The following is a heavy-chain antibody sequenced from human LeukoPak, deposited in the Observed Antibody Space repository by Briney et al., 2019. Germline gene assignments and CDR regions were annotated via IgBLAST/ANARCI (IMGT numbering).Heavy chain of an antibody. CDR1: GDTLTELS. V-gene: IGHV1-24*01. D-gene: IGHD3-9*01. J-gene: IGHJ5*02. CDR2: FDPEDGET. Sequence: ASVKVSCKVSGDTLTELSMHWVRQAPGKGLEWMGGFDPEDGETIYAQKFQGRVTMTEDTSTDTAYMELSSLRSEDTAVYYCATRSLRYFDWSFDPWGQGTLVTVSS. CDR3: ATRSLRYFDWSFDP.